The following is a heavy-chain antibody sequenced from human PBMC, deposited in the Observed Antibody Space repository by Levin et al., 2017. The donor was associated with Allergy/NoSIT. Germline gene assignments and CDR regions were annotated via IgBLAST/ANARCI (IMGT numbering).Heavy chain of an antibody. Sequence: GGSLRLSCAASGFTFSNAWMSWVRQAPGKGLEWVGRIKSKTDGGTTDYAAPVKGRFTISRDDSKNTLYLQMNSLKTEDTAVYYCTTGDCSGGSCYSLDAFDIWGQGTMVTVSS. CDR1: GFTFSNAW. D-gene: IGHD2-15*01. CDR2: IKSKTDGGTT. J-gene: IGHJ3*02. V-gene: IGHV3-15*01. CDR3: TTGDCSGGSCYSLDAFDI.